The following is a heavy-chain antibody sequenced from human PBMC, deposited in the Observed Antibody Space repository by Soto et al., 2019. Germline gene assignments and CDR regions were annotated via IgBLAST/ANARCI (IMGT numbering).Heavy chain of an antibody. CDR3: ARAPRGGDWYFDL. D-gene: IGHD3-10*01. V-gene: IGHV3-33*01. Sequence: PGGSLRLSCAASGFTFSSYGMHWVRQAPGKGLEWVAVIWYDGSNKYYADSVKGRFTISRDNSKNTLYLQMNSLRAEDTAVYYCARAPRGGDWYFDLWGRGTLVTVSS. CDR2: IWYDGSNK. J-gene: IGHJ2*01. CDR1: GFTFSSYG.